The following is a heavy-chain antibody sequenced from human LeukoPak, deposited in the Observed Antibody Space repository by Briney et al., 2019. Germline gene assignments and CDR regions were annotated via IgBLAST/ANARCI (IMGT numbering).Heavy chain of an antibody. Sequence: SETLSLTCAVSGGSISSYYWSWIRQPPGKGLEWIGYIYYSGSTNYNPSLKSRVTISVDTSKNQFSLKLSSVTAADTAVYYCAGSYALDYWGQGTLVTVSS. D-gene: IGHD2-15*01. CDR1: GGSISSYY. J-gene: IGHJ4*02. V-gene: IGHV4-59*08. CDR2: IYYSGST. CDR3: AGSYALDY.